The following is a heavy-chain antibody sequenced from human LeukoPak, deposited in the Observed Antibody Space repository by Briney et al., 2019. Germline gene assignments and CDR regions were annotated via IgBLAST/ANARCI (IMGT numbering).Heavy chain of an antibody. D-gene: IGHD3-3*01. CDR3: QSRFLEWLLDY. CDR2: VYDSGST. J-gene: IGHJ4*02. Sequence: SETLSLTCTVSGGSISSNNYFWGWIRQPPGKGLEWIGSVYDSGSTYYNPSLKSRVTISVDTSKNQFSLKLNSVTAADTAMYYCQSRFLEWLLDYWGQGTLVTVSS. V-gene: IGHV4-39*01. CDR1: GGSISSNNYF.